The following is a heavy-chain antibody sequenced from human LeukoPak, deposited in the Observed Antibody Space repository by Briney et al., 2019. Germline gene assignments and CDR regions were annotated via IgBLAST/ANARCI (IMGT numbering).Heavy chain of an antibody. J-gene: IGHJ4*02. V-gene: IGHV3-23*01. Sequence: GGSLRLSCAASGFTFSSHAISWVRQARGKGLEWVSAVSANGSTTYYADSVKGRFTISRDNSRNTLSLQMNSLRAEDTAVYYCARENYMNSLDYWGQGTLVTVPS. CDR3: ARENYMNSLDY. CDR1: GFTFSSHA. D-gene: IGHD5-24*01. CDR2: VSANGSTT.